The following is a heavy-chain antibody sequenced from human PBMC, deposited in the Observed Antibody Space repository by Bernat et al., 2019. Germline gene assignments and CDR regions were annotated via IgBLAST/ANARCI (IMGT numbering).Heavy chain of an antibody. J-gene: IGHJ3*01. CDR3: AKWGEGVAGTEYAFHF. Sequence: QVQLVQSGAEVKKPGASVKVSCKASGYTFTSYYMHWVRQAPGQGLEWMGIINPSGGSTSYAQKFQGRVTMTRDTSTSTVYMELSSLRSEDTAVYYCAKWGEGVAGTEYAFHFWGQGTLVTVSS. CDR2: INPSGGST. V-gene: IGHV1-46*01. D-gene: IGHD6-19*01. CDR1: GYTFTSYY.